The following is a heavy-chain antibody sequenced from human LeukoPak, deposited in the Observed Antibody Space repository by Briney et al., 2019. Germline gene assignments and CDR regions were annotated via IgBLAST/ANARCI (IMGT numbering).Heavy chain of an antibody. V-gene: IGHV3-23*01. CDR1: GFTFSSYA. CDR2: ISGSGGST. CDR3: AKDVMITSGGVTISTVFDY. J-gene: IGHJ4*02. Sequence: PGGSLRLSCAASGFTFSSYAMSWVRQAPGKGLEWVSAISGSGGSTYYADSVKGRFTISRDNSKNTLYLQMNSLRAEDTAVYYCAKDVMITSGGVTISTVFDYWGQGTLVTVSS. D-gene: IGHD3-16*01.